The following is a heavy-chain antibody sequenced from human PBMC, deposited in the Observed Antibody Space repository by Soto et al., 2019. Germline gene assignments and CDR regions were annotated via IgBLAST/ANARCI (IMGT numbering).Heavy chain of an antibody. Sequence: GGSLRLSCAASGFTVSSNYMSWVRQAPGKGLEWVSVIYSGGSTYYADSATGRFTISRDTSKNTLYLQMNSLRAEDRAVYYCASSIYGSGSYHYYYYGMDVWGQGTTVTVSS. V-gene: IGHV3-53*01. D-gene: IGHD3-10*01. CDR1: GFTVSSNY. CDR3: ASSIYGSGSYHYYYYGMDV. J-gene: IGHJ6*02. CDR2: IYSGGST.